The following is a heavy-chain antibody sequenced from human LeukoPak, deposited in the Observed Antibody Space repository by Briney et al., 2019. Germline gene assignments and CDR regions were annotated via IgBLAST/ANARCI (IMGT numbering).Heavy chain of an antibody. D-gene: IGHD3-22*01. J-gene: IGHJ3*02. CDR3: ARGRYYYDSIDAFDI. CDR1: GLIFSVYG. Sequence: PGGSLRLSCEVSGLIFSVYGMHWVRQAPGKGLEWVAVISYDGSNKYYADSVKGRFTISRDNSKNTLYLQMNSLRAEDTAVYYCARGRYYYDSIDAFDIWGQGTMVTVSS. CDR2: ISYDGSNK. V-gene: IGHV3-30*03.